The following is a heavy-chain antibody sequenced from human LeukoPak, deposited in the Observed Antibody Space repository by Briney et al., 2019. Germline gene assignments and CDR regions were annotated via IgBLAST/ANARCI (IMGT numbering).Heavy chain of an antibody. CDR1: GFTFSSYA. CDR3: AKGGSGNSMSDYYYGMDV. Sequence: GGSLRLSCAASGFTFSSYAMNWVRQAPGKGLEWVSGLSGSGGTTYYADSVKGRFTISRDNSRNTLYLQMNSLRAEDTAVYYCAKGGSGNSMSDYYYGMDVWGQGTTVTVSS. CDR2: LSGSGGTT. D-gene: IGHD4-23*01. J-gene: IGHJ6*02. V-gene: IGHV3-23*01.